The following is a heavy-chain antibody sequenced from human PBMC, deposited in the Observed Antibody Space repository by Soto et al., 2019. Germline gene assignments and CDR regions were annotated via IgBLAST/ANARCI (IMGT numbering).Heavy chain of an antibody. CDR1: GYTFTSYA. D-gene: IGHD6-13*01. CDR3: ARDAAARYGMDV. Sequence: VKVSCKASGYTFTSYAMHWVRQAPGQGLEWMGIINPSGGSTSYAQKFQGRVTMTRDTSTSTVYMELSSLRSEDTAVYYCARDAAARYGMDVWGQGTTVTVSS. CDR2: INPSGGST. J-gene: IGHJ6*02. V-gene: IGHV1-46*01.